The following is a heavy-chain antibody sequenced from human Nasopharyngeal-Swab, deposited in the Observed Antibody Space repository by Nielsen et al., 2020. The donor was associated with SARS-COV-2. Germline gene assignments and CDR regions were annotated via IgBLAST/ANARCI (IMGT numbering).Heavy chain of an antibody. V-gene: IGHV3-66*01. CDR2: IYVGGNT. Sequence: GESLKISCAASGFAVSNFYMSWVRQAPGKGLEWVSIIYVGGNTYHADSLNDRFIISRDDSKNTVSLQLSSLRVEDTGVYYCARSVADNDAFDVWGPGTVVSVSS. CDR3: ARSVADNDAFDV. J-gene: IGHJ3*01. CDR1: GFAVSNFY.